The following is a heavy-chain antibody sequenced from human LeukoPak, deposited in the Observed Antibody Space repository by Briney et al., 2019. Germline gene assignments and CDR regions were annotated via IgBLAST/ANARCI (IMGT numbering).Heavy chain of an antibody. D-gene: IGHD2-2*01. V-gene: IGHV1-46*01. Sequence: ASVKVSCKASEYTFTSYYMHWVRQAPGQGLEWMGIINPSGGSTSYAQKFQGRVTMTRDTSTSTVYMELSSLRTEDTAVYCWARGGRGYCSSTSCGGGYYYMDVWGKGTTVTVSS. CDR1: EYTFTSYY. CDR3: ARGGRGYCSSTSCGGGYYYMDV. CDR2: INPSGGST. J-gene: IGHJ6*03.